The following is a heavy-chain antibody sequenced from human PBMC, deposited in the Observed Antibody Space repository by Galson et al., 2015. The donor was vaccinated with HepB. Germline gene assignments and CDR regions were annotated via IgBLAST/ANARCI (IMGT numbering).Heavy chain of an antibody. J-gene: IGHJ4*02. CDR1: GFTFKTYA. V-gene: IGHV3-30*04. D-gene: IGHD3-10*01. CDR3: AVRGAYGSGSYYR. Sequence: SLRLSCAASGFTFKTYAMHWVRQAPGKGLEWTAFISYDGSNKYYADSVRGRFTISRDNSKNALYLQMNSLRPEDTALYYCAVRGAYGSGSYYRWGQGTLVTVSS. CDR2: ISYDGSNK.